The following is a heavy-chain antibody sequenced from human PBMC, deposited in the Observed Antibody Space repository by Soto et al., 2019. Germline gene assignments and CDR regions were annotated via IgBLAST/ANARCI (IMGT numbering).Heavy chain of an antibody. CDR2: ISSSSSYI. CDR1: GFTFSSYS. J-gene: IGHJ5*02. CDR3: ARDQGDCSSTSCPLRFDP. V-gene: IGHV3-21*01. D-gene: IGHD2-2*01. Sequence: PGGSLRLSCAACGFTFSSYSMNWVRQAPGKGLEWVSSISSSSSYIYYADSVKGRFTISRDNAKNSLYLQMNSLRAEDTAVYYCARDQGDCSSTSCPLRFDPWGQGTLVTVSS.